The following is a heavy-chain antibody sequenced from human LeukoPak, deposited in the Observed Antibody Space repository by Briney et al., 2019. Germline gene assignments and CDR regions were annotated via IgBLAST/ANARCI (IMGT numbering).Heavy chain of an antibody. J-gene: IGHJ4*02. Sequence: GASVKVSCKASGYTFTDYYIHWVRQAPGQGLEWMGWINPNSGGTNYAQKFQGRVIMTRDTSISTAYMELSRLRSDDTAVYYCARESVIIAAAGKGFDYWGQGTLVTVSS. D-gene: IGHD6-13*01. CDR3: ARESVIIAAAGKGFDY. V-gene: IGHV1-2*02. CDR1: GYTFTDYY. CDR2: INPNSGGT.